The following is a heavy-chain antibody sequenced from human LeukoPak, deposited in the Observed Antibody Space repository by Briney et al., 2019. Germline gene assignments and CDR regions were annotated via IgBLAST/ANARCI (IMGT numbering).Heavy chain of an antibody. CDR3: ARDLSAAGTGVDY. J-gene: IGHJ4*02. CDR1: GGSISGGSYY. CDR2: IFTSGST. Sequence: SETLSLTCTVSGGSISGGSYYWSWIRQPAGKGLEWIGRIFTSGSTNYNPSLKSRVTISLDPSKNQFSLKLSSVTAADTAVYYCARDLSAAGTGVDYWGQGTLVTVSS. D-gene: IGHD6-13*01. V-gene: IGHV4-61*02.